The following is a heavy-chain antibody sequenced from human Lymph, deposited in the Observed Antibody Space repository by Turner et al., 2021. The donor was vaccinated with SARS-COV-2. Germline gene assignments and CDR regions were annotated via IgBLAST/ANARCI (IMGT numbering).Heavy chain of an antibody. CDR1: GGPMNNNY. D-gene: IGHD2-21*02. CDR3: ARQTVNNWVDP. J-gene: IGHJ5*02. V-gene: IGHV4-59*01. Sequence: QVQLQESGPRLVKPLETLSLTCTVSGGPMNNNYWSWIRQPPGKRLEWIGCIFYRGSTNYNPSLKSRVNISVDTSENQFSLKLTSVTAADTAIYYCARQTVNNWVDPWGQGTLVTVSS. CDR2: IFYRGST.